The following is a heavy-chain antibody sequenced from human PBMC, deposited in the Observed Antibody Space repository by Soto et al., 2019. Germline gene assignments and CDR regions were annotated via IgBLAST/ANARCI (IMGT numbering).Heavy chain of an antibody. V-gene: IGHV5-51*07. J-gene: IGHJ5*02. CDR1: GYSFTSYW. D-gene: IGHD3-22*01. CDR2: IYPGDSDT. CDR3: ARLAFSGSGYYNWFDP. Sequence: GESLKISCKGSGYSFTSYWIGWVHQMPGKGLEGMGNIYPGDSDTRYSTSFQGQVTISADKSISTAYLQWSSLKASDTAMYYCARLAFSGSGYYNWFDPWGQGTLVTVSS.